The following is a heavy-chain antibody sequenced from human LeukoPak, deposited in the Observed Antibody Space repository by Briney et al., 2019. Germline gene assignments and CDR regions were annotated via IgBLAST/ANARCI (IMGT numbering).Heavy chain of an antibody. CDR1: RYTFTSYD. J-gene: IGHJ4*02. D-gene: IGHD7-27*01. V-gene: IGHV1-8*01. CDR2: MSSNSGDT. Sequence: ASVKVSCKASRYTFTSYDINWVRQATGQGPEWMGWMSSNSGDTGYAQNFQGRVTMTRDTSISTAYMELSSLRSEDTAVYYCARGPPNWGYDYWGQGTLVTVSS. CDR3: ARGPPNWGYDY.